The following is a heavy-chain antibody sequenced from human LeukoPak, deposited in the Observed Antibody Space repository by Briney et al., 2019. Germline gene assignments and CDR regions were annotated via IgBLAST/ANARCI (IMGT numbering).Heavy chain of an antibody. CDR3: ARQTPGQYGMDV. CDR1: GYSFTCYW. V-gene: IGHV5-51*01. Sequence: TGESLKISFKGSGYSFTCYWIGWVRQMPGKELEWLGIIHPGDSNSRYSPSFQGQVTISADKSITTAYLQWTSLKASDTAVYYCARQTPGQYGMDVWGQGTTVTVSS. CDR2: IHPGDSNS. D-gene: IGHD4-11*01. J-gene: IGHJ6*01.